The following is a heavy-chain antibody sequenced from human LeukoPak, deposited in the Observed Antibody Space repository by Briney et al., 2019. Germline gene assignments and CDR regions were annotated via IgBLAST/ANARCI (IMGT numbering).Heavy chain of an antibody. Sequence: INHSATTNSNPSLNSRFTISVAPSKNQFSLKLSSVTAADTAVYYCARQGRYDILTGYLEFDYWGQGTLVTVS. CDR3: ARQGRYDILTGYLEFDY. J-gene: IGHJ4*02. D-gene: IGHD3-9*01. V-gene: IGHV4-34*01. CDR2: INHSATT.